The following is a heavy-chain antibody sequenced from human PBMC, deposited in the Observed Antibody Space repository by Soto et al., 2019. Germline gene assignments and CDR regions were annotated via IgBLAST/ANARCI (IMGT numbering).Heavy chain of an antibody. CDR2: ISGFNANT. V-gene: IGHV1-18*01. Sequence: QVQLVQSGAEVKKPGASVKVSCKASGYTFTSYGISWVRQAPGQGLEWMGWISGFNANTNYAQKFQGRVTMTTDTSMSTAYLELRSLRSDDTAVYYCARHRDYYDSSGYFYFDSWGQGTLVTVSS. CDR3: ARHRDYYDSSGYFYFDS. CDR1: GYTFTSYG. D-gene: IGHD3-22*01. J-gene: IGHJ4*02.